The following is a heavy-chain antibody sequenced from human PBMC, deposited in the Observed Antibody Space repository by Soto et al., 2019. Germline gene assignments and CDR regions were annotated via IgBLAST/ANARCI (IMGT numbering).Heavy chain of an antibody. Sequence: EASVKVSCKASGGTFSSYAISWVRQAPGQGLEWMGGIIPIFGTANYAQKFQGRVTITADESTSTAYMELSSLRSEDTAVYYCARDRDSGVVIRACGGYYYGMDVWGQGTTVTVSS. CDR1: GGTFSSYA. J-gene: IGHJ6*02. D-gene: IGHD3-3*01. CDR2: IIPIFGTA. CDR3: ARDRDSGVVIRACGGYYYGMDV. V-gene: IGHV1-69*13.